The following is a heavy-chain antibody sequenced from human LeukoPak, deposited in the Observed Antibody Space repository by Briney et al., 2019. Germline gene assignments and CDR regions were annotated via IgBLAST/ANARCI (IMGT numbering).Heavy chain of an antibody. CDR1: GGSISSGGYS. V-gene: IGHV4-30-2*01. CDR3: ARGAVPAARDNWFDP. Sequence: SETLSLTCAVSGGSISSGGYSWSWIRQPPGKGLEWIGYIYHSGSTYYNPSLKSRVTISVDRSKNQFSLKLSSVTAADTAVYYCARGAVPAARDNWFDPWGQGTLGTVSS. J-gene: IGHJ5*02. D-gene: IGHD2-2*01. CDR2: IYHSGST.